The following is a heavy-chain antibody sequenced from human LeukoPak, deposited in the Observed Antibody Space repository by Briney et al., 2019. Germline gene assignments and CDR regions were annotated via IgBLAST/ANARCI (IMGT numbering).Heavy chain of an antibody. CDR2: IDPSDSYT. D-gene: IGHD3-10*01. Sequence: GESLKISCRGSGSSFTSYWISWVRQMPGKGLEWMGRIDPSDSYTNYSPSFQGHVTISADKSISTAYLQWSSVKASDTAMYYCVRRFGFGELIDYWGQGTLVTVSS. J-gene: IGHJ4*02. V-gene: IGHV5-10-1*01. CDR1: GSSFTSYW. CDR3: VRRFGFGELIDY.